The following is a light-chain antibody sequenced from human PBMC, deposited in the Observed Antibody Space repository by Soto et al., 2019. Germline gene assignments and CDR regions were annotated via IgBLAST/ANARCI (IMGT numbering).Light chain of an antibody. CDR2: DAS. Sequence: EIVLTQSPGTLSLSPGERATLSCRASQSVSSSYLAWYQQKPGQAPRLLIYDASNRATGIPARFSGSGSGTDFTLTISSLEPEDFAVYYCQQRSNWPLSYTFGQGTKLEIK. CDR3: QQRSNWPLSYT. J-gene: IGKJ2*01. V-gene: IGKV3D-20*02. CDR1: QSVSSSY.